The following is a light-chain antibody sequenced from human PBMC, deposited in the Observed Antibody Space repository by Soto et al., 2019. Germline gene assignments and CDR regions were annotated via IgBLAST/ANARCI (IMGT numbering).Light chain of an antibody. V-gene: IGLV4-69*01. J-gene: IGLJ1*01. Sequence: QLVLTQSPSASASLGASVKLTCTLSSGHSSYAIAWHQQQPEKGPRYLMKLNSDGSHSKGDGIPDRFSGSSSGAERYLTISSLQSEDEADYYCQTWGTGLTRVFGTGTKVTVL. CDR3: QTWGTGLTRV. CDR1: SGHSSYA. CDR2: LNSDGSH.